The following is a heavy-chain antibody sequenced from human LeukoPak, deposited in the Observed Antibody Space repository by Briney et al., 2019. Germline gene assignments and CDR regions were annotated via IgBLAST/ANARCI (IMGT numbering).Heavy chain of an antibody. Sequence: ASVKVSCKASGYTFTSYYMHWVRQAPGQGLEWMGIINPSGGSTSYAQKFQGRVTMTRDMSTSTVYMELNSLRSEDTAVYYCAAELYSGTYGRCCSFAYWGQGTLVTVSS. CDR1: GYTFTSYY. D-gene: IGHD1-26*01. CDR3: AAELYSGTYGRCCSFAY. J-gene: IGHJ4*02. CDR2: INPSGGST. V-gene: IGHV1-46*01.